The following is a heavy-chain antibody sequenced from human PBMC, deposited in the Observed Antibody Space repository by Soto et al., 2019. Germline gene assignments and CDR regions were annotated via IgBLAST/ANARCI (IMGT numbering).Heavy chain of an antibody. Sequence: GASVKVSCKASGYTFTSYYMHWVRQAPGQGLEWMGIINPSGGSTSYAQKFQGRVTMTRDTSTSTVYMELSSLRSEDTAVYYCARVSMGCGGDCYLRYFDLWGRGTLVTVSS. CDR3: ARVSMGCGGDCYLRYFDL. CDR2: INPSGGST. D-gene: IGHD2-21*02. V-gene: IGHV1-46*01. J-gene: IGHJ2*01. CDR1: GYTFTSYY.